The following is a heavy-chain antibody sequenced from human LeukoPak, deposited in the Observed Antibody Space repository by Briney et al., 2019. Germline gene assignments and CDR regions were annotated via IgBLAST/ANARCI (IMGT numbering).Heavy chain of an antibody. J-gene: IGHJ4*02. CDR1: GFTFSSCS. V-gene: IGHV3-21*01. CDR3: ARVGNTMVRGVIYRLLDY. Sequence: GGSLRLSCAASGFTFSSCSMNWVRQAPGKGLEWVSSISSSSSYIYYADSVKGRFTISRDNAKNSLYLQMNSLRAEDTAVYYCARVGNTMVRGVIYRLLDYWGQGTLVTVSS. D-gene: IGHD3-10*01. CDR2: ISSSSSYI.